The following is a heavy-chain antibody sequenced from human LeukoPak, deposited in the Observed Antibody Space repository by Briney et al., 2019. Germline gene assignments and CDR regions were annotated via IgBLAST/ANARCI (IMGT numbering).Heavy chain of an antibody. D-gene: IGHD5-18*01. CDR3: ARDFNGYHDY. CDR1: GFIVSSNY. J-gene: IGHJ4*02. CDR2: IYSGGST. V-gene: IGHV3-53*01. Sequence: GGSLRLSCAASGFIVSSNYMSWVRQAPGKGLEWVSVIYSGGSTYYADSVKGRFTISRDNSKNTLYLQMNNLRAEDTAVYYCARDFNGYHDYWGQGTLVTVSS.